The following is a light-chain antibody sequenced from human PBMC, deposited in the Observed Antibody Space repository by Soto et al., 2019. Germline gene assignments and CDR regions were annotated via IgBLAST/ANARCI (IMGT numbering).Light chain of an antibody. CDR1: SSDVGGYNY. Sequence: QSVLTQPASVSGSPGQSITISCTGTSSDVGGYNYVSWYQQHPGKAPKLMIYEVSNRPSGVSNRFSGSKSGNTASLTISGLQAEDEAEYYCSSYTGSSTPRVFGTGTKVTVL. CDR3: SSYTGSSTPRV. J-gene: IGLJ1*01. CDR2: EVS. V-gene: IGLV2-14*01.